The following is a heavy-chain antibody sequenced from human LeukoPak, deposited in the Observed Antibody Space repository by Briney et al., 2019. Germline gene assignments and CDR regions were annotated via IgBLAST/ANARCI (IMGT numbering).Heavy chain of an antibody. D-gene: IGHD2-15*01. J-gene: IGHJ5*02. CDR3: ARDRGWELGYCTGGSCYDENWFDP. CDR2: ISAYNGNT. CDR1: GYTLTSFG. Sequence: GASVKVSCKASGYTLTSFGISWVRQAPGQGLEWMGWISAYNGNTNYAQKLQGRVTMTTDTSTSTVYMELRSLRSDDTAVYYCARDRGWELGYCTGGSCYDENWFDPWGQGTLVTVSS. V-gene: IGHV1-18*01.